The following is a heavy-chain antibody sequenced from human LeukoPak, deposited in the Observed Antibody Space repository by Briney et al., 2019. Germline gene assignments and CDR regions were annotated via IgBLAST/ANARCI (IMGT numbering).Heavy chain of an antibody. CDR2: ISGSGTST. CDR1: GFTFSSYA. D-gene: IGHD6-13*01. J-gene: IGHJ4*02. CDR3: AKGRSSWYTFDY. V-gene: IGHV3-23*01. Sequence: GGSLRLSCAASGFTFSSYAMSWVRQAPGKGLEWVSAISGSGTSTFYGDSVKGRFIISRDNSKNTLYLQMNSLRAEDTAVYYCAKGRSSWYTFDYWGQGTLVTVSS.